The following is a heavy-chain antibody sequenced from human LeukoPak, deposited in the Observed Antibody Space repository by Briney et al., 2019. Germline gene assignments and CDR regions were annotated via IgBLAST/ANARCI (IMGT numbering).Heavy chain of an antibody. CDR2: IYPGDSDT. CDR1: GYSFTSYW. J-gene: IGHJ4*02. Sequence: RGESLKISCKGSGYSFTSYWIGWVRQMPGKGLEWMGIIYPGDSDTRYSPSFQGQVTISADKSISTAYLQWSSLKASDTAMYYCAGSYYDSSGYYYFDYWGQGTLVTVSS. CDR3: AGSYYDSSGYYYFDY. V-gene: IGHV5-51*01. D-gene: IGHD3-22*01.